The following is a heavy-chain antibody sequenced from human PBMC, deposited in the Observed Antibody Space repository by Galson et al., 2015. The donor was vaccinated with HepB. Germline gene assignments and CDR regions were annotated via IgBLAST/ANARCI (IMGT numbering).Heavy chain of an antibody. Sequence: SLRLSCAASGFTFSIYALHWVRQAPGKGLAWVALIPYDGSSQYYADSVRGRFTISRDNSKNTLYLQMDSLRPEDTAVYYCAKDGILGTTTQSKGMDVWGQGTTVTVSS. D-gene: IGHD1-26*01. J-gene: IGHJ6*02. CDR2: IPYDGSSQ. CDR3: AKDGILGTTTQSKGMDV. V-gene: IGHV3-30-3*01. CDR1: GFTFSIYA.